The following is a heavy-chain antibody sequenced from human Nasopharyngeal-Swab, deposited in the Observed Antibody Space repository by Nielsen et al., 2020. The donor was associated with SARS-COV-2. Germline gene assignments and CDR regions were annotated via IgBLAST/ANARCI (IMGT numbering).Heavy chain of an antibody. Sequence: GESLKISCAASGFTFSSYWMHWVRQAPGKGLVWVSRVNSDGSSTYYADSVKGRFTVSRDNAKNTLYLQMNSLRAEDTAVYYCARVAGYCSSTSCLRWFDPWGQGTLVTVSS. J-gene: IGHJ5*02. CDR1: GFTFSSYW. CDR3: ARVAGYCSSTSCLRWFDP. D-gene: IGHD2-2*01. V-gene: IGHV3-74*01. CDR2: VNSDGSST.